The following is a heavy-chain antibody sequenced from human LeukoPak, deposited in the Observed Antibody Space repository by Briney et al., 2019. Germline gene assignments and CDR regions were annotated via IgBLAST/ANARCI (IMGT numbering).Heavy chain of an antibody. J-gene: IGHJ4*02. CDR1: GFTFSRYW. CDR3: ARRDYYDSSGYSPLFDY. CDR2: MNGNGGTT. D-gene: IGHD3-22*01. Sequence: GESLRLSCAASGFTFSRYWMHWVRQAPGQGLEWVSGMNGNGGTTYYADSVKGRFTISRDNSKNTLYLQMNNLRVEDTAVYYCARRDYYDSSGYSPLFDYWGQGTLVTVSS. V-gene: IGHV3-23*01.